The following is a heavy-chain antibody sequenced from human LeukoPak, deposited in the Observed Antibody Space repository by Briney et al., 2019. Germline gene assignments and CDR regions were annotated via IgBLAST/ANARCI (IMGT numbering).Heavy chain of an antibody. Sequence: ASVKVSCKASGYTFTSYGISWVRQAPGQGLEWMGWMNSNSGDTGYAQKFQGRVTMTRSTSISTAYMELSSLRSEDTAVYYCARALSGCVLCFDYWGQGTPVTVSS. CDR1: GYTFTSYG. J-gene: IGHJ4*02. CDR3: ARALSGCVLCFDY. D-gene: IGHD6-19*01. V-gene: IGHV1-8*02. CDR2: MNSNSGDT.